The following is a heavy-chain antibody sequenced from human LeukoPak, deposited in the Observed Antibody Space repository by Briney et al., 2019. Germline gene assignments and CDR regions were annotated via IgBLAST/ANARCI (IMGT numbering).Heavy chain of an antibody. CDR2: IYYSGST. Sequence: SETLSLTCSVPVDSTTRYYWSCIRQPPGKGLEWIGYIYYSGSTNYNPSLKSRVTISLDTSKNQFSLKLSSVTAADTAVYYCARSENYDFWSGYYIGHWGQGTLVTVSS. CDR3: ARSENYDFWSGYYIGH. D-gene: IGHD3-3*01. J-gene: IGHJ4*02. CDR1: VDSTTRYY. V-gene: IGHV4-59*01.